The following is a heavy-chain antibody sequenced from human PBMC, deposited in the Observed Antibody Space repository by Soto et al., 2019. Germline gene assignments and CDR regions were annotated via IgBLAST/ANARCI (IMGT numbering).Heavy chain of an antibody. CDR2: INSDGSST. Sequence: GGSLRLSCAASGFTFSSYWMHWVRQAPGKGLVWVSRINSDGSSTSYADSVKGRFTISRDNAKNTLYLQMNSLRAEDTAVYYCARVGYYDSSGYYRDYYYYGMDVWGQGTTVTVSS. V-gene: IGHV3-74*01. D-gene: IGHD3-22*01. J-gene: IGHJ6*02. CDR1: GFTFSSYW. CDR3: ARVGYYDSSGYYRDYYYYGMDV.